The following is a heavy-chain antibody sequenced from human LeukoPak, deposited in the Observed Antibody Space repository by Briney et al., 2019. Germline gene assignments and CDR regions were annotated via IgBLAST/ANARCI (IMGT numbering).Heavy chain of an antibody. J-gene: IGHJ4*02. D-gene: IGHD2-15*01. CDR3: ARGREDIVVVVAATPFDY. Sequence: SETLSLTCTVSGGSISSYYWSWIRQPPGKGLEWIGYIYYSGSTNYNPSLKSRVTISVDTSKNQFSLKLSSVTAADTAVYYCARGREDIVVVVAATPFDYWGQGTLVTVSS. V-gene: IGHV4-59*12. CDR2: IYYSGST. CDR1: GGSISSYY.